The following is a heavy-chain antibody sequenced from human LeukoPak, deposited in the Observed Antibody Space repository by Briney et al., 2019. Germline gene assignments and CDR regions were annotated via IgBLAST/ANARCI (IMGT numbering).Heavy chain of an antibody. V-gene: IGHV3-23*01. CDR1: GFTFGRSA. CDR2: ISSSGNT. J-gene: IGHJ4*02. CDR3: VKGRMSEDGLDF. D-gene: IGHD5-24*01. Sequence: GGSLRLSCEASGFTFGRSAMTWVRQTPGKGLERFSSISSSGNTYYADSVKGRFTISRDNSKNLVNLQMNSLRAEDTAIYYCVKGRMSEDGLDFWGQGSLVTVSS.